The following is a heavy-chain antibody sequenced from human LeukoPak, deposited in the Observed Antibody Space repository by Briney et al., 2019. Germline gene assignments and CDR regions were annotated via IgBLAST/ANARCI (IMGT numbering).Heavy chain of an antibody. CDR1: GFTFSSYS. CDR2: INHSGST. Sequence: GSLRLSCAASGFTFSSYSMNWIRQPPGKGLEWIGEINHSGSTNYNPSLKSRVTISVDTSKNQFSLRLTSVTAADTAVYYCARRRFARPYWYFDLWGRGTLVTVSS. V-gene: IGHV4-34*01. CDR3: ARRRFARPYWYFDL. J-gene: IGHJ2*01.